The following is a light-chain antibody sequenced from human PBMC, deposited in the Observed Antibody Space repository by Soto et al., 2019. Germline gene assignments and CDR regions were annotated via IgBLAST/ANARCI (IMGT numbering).Light chain of an antibody. CDR2: DAS. V-gene: IGKV3-11*01. CDR1: QSVSSY. J-gene: IGKJ1*01. Sequence: EIVLTQSPATLSLSPGERATLSCRASQSVSSYLAWYQQKPGQAPRLLIYDASNRATGIPARFSGSGSGTDFTLTISILEPEDFAVDYCQQRSNWPWTFGQGTKVEIK. CDR3: QQRSNWPWT.